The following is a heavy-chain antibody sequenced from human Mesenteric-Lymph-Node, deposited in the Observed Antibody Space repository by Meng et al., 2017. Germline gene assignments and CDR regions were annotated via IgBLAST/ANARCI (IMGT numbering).Heavy chain of an antibody. J-gene: IGHJ3*02. CDR2: ISSDSSTI. CDR3: ARSTILIGISYYDYVWGSYDDAFDI. CDR1: GFTLSGWE. V-gene: IGHV3-48*04. D-gene: IGHD3-16*01. Sequence: GSLRLSCGVSGFTLSGWEMNWVRQAPGKGLEWVSHISSDSSTIYYADSVKGRFTISRDNAKNSLYLQMNSLRAEDTAVYYCARSTILIGISYYDYVWGSYDDAFDIWGQGTMVTVSS.